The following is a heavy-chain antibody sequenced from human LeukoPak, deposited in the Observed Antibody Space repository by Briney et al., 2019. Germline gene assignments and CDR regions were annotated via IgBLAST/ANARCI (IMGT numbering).Heavy chain of an antibody. CDR1: GGSFSGYY. Sequence: PSETLSLTCAVYGGSFSGYYWSWIRQPPGKGLEWIGEINHSGSTNYNPSLKSRVTISVDTSKNQFSLKLSSVTAADTAVYYCARGWLAETTVVTPYNYWGQGTLVTVSS. V-gene: IGHV4-34*01. D-gene: IGHD4-23*01. CDR2: INHSGST. CDR3: ARGWLAETTVVTPYNY. J-gene: IGHJ4*02.